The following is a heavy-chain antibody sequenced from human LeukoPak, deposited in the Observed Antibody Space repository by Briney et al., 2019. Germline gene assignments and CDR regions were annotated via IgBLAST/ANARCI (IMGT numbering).Heavy chain of an antibody. D-gene: IGHD1-26*01. J-gene: IGHJ3*02. CDR2: IYSGGGT. CDR1: GFTVSDNY. Sequence: GGSLRLSCAASGFTVSDNYMNWVRQAPGKGLEWVSVIYSGGGTYYADSVKGRFTISRDNSKNTLYLQMNSLRAEDTAVYYCARDSEYSGSFSIWGQGTMATVSS. CDR3: ARDSEYSGSFSI. V-gene: IGHV3-66*01.